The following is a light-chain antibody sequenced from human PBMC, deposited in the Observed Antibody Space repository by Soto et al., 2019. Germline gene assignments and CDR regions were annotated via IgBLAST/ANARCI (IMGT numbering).Light chain of an antibody. V-gene: IGLV1-47*01. CDR1: SSNIGSNF. CDR2: RNN. CDR3: AAWDDSLSGVM. Sequence: QSVLTQSPSASGAPGQRVTISCSGSSSNIGSNFVYWYQQLPGTAPKLLIYRNNQRPSGVPDRFSGSKSGTSASLAISGLRSEDEADYYCAAWDDSLSGVMFGGGTQLT. J-gene: IGLJ7*01.